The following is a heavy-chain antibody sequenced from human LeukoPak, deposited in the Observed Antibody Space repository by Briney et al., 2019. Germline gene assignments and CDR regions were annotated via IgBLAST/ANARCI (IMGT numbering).Heavy chain of an antibody. CDR1: GYTFTGYY. V-gene: IGHV1-2*04. Sequence: ASVKVSCKASGYTFTGYYMHWVRQAPGQGLEWMGWINPNSGGTNYAQKFQGWVTMTRDTSISTAYMELSRLRSDDTAVYYCARVVVAPKTKSSFSFRYAFGYWGQGTLVTVSS. J-gene: IGHJ4*02. CDR2: INPNSGGT. CDR3: ARVVVAPKTKSSFSFRYAFGY. D-gene: IGHD2-15*01.